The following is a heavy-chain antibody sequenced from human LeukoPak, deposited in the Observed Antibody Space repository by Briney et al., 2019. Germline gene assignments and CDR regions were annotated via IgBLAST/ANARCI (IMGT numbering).Heavy chain of an antibody. Sequence: SETLSLTCSVSGGSIESYYWSWIRQPPEKGLEFIGYIAASGTTKHNPSLKSRVTLSMDTSKNQFSLKLRSVTAADTAVYFCARFPYFEGFDYWGQGTQVIVSS. CDR1: GGSIESYY. D-gene: IGHD3-9*01. CDR2: IAASGTT. V-gene: IGHV4-4*08. J-gene: IGHJ4*02. CDR3: ARFPYFEGFDY.